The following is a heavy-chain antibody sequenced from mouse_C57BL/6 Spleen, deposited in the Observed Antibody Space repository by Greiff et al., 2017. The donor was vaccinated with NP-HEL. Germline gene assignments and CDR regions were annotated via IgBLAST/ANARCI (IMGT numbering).Heavy chain of an antibody. CDR1: GYSITSGYY. D-gene: IGHD1-1*01. V-gene: IGHV3-6*01. CDR3: ARGYYGSGYWYFDV. J-gene: IGHJ1*03. CDR2: ISYDGSN. Sequence: EVKLMESGPGLVKPSQSLSLTCSVTGYSITSGYYWNWIRQFPGNKLEWMGYISYDGSNNYNPSLKNRISITRDTSKNQFFLKLNSVTTEDTATYYCARGYYGSGYWYFDVWGTGTTVTVSS.